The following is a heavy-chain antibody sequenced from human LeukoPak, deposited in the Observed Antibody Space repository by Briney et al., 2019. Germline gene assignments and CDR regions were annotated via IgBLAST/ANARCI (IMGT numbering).Heavy chain of an antibody. V-gene: IGHV3-NL1*01. Sequence: PGGSLRLSCAASGFTFSSYGMHWVRQAPGKGLEWVAVIYSGGSTYYADSVKGRFTISRDNSKNTLYLQMNSLRAEDTAVYYCARGGLNYDSSGYYYRDWGQGTLVTVSS. J-gene: IGHJ4*02. CDR1: GFTFSSYG. CDR3: ARGGLNYDSSGYYYRD. CDR2: IYSGGST. D-gene: IGHD3-22*01.